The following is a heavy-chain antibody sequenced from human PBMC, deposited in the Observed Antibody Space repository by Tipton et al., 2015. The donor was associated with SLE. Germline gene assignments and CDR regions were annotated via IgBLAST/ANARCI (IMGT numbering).Heavy chain of an antibody. V-gene: IGHV4-4*08. CDR3: ARTGSLYSSGWYQ. CDR1: GFTFNNYW. CDR2: IYTSGST. D-gene: IGHD6-19*01. Sequence: LRLSCAASGFTFNNYWMHWVRQGPGKGLEWIGRIYTSGSTNYNPSLKSRVTISVDTSKNQFSLKLSSVTAADMAVYYCARTGSLYSSGWYQWGQGTLVTVSS. J-gene: IGHJ4*02.